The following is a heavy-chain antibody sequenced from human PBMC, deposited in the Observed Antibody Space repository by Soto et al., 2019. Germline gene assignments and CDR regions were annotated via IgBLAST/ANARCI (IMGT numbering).Heavy chain of an antibody. V-gene: IGHV1-69*13. D-gene: IGHD5-12*01. J-gene: IGHJ5*02. Sequence: GASVKVSCKASGGTFRSYAISWVRQAPGQGLEWMGGIIPIFGTANYAQKFQGRVTITADESTSTAYMELSSLRSEDTAVYYCARCSLGYVVGWFDPWGQGTLVTVPQ. CDR2: IIPIFGTA. CDR1: GGTFRSYA. CDR3: ARCSLGYVVGWFDP.